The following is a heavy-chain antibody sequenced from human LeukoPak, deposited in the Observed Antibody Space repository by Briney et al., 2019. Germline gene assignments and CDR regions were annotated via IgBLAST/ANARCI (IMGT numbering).Heavy chain of an antibody. V-gene: IGHV3-64D*09. J-gene: IGHJ4*02. CDR3: VKDRVSSEQWLYDY. CDR2: ISSNGGST. CDR1: GFTFSSYA. D-gene: IGHD6-19*01. Sequence: PGGSLRLSCSASGFTFSSYAMHWVRQAPGKGLEYVSAISSNGGSTYYADSVRGRFTISRDNSKNTLYLQMSSLRAEDTAVYYYVKDRVSSEQWLYDYWGQGTLVTVSS.